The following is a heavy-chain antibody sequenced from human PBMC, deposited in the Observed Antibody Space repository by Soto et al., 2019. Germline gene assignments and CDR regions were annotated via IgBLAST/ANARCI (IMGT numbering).Heavy chain of an antibody. D-gene: IGHD3-22*01. V-gene: IGHV1-69*02. CDR2: VIPILGLA. CDR1: GGTFRTYT. CDR3: ARPIQTYYYDSSGSRDAFDI. J-gene: IGHJ3*02. Sequence: ASVKVSCKASGGTFRTYTISWVRQAPGQGLEWMGRVIPILGLANYAQKFQGRVTITADKSTSTAYMELSSLRSEDTAVYYCARPIQTYYYDSSGSRDAFDIWGQGTMVTVSS.